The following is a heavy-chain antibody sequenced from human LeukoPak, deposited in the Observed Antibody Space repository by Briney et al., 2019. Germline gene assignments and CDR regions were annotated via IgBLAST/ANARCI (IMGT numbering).Heavy chain of an antibody. V-gene: IGHV1-18*01. CDR3: ARDILGDTSSYYDY. D-gene: IGHD3-22*01. CDR1: GYTFTSYG. CDR2: ISAYNGNT. J-gene: IGHJ4*02. Sequence: ASVKVSCKASGYTFTSYGISWVRQASGQGLEWMGWISAYNGNTNYAQKLQGRVTMTTDTSTSTAYMELRSLRSDDTAVYYCARDILGDTSSYYDYWGQGTLVTVSS.